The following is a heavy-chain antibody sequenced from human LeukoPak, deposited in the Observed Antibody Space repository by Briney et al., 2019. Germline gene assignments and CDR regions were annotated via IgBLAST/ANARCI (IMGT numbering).Heavy chain of an antibody. CDR2: ISTSSSYI. CDR1: GFTFSSYW. CDR3: ARGLGVVAASDNCFDP. V-gene: IGHV3-21*03. Sequence: GGTPRLSCAASGFTFSSYWMSWVRQAPGKGLEWVSSISTSSSYIYYVDSVKGRFTISRDNARSSVYLQMNSLRVEDTAVYYCARGLGVVAASDNCFDPWGQGTLVIVSS. J-gene: IGHJ5*02. D-gene: IGHD2-15*01.